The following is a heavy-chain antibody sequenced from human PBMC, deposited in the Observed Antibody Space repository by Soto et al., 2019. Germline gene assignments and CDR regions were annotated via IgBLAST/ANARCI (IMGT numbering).Heavy chain of an antibody. CDR3: ARIYCTTTTCDSWFDP. V-gene: IGHV5-10-1*01. Sequence: GESLKISCTGFGYTFTTFWISWVRQMPGKGLEWMGRIDPGDTYATYSPAFQGHVTISADKATSTAYLQWSSLKASDTAMYYCARIYCTTTTCDSWFDPWGQGTLVTVSA. CDR2: IDPGDTYA. J-gene: IGHJ5*02. D-gene: IGHD2-2*01. CDR1: GYTFTTFW.